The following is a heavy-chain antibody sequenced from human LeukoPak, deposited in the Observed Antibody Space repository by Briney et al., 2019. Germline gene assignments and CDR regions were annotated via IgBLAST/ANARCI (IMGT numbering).Heavy chain of an antibody. Sequence: PGGSLRLSCAASGFTFSSHGMSWVRQAPGKGPEWVSTITGNGGTTLYADSVRGRFTISRDNSKNTVYLQMNSLRADDTAVYYCANGGGGHFDYWGQGTLVTVSS. D-gene: IGHD2-15*01. CDR1: GFTFSSHG. CDR2: ITGNGGTT. V-gene: IGHV3-23*01. J-gene: IGHJ4*02. CDR3: ANGGGGHFDY.